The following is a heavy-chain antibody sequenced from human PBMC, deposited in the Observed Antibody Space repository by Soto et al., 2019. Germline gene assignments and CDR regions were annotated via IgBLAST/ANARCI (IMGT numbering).Heavy chain of an antibody. J-gene: IGHJ6*03. CDR2: INDSGST. D-gene: IGHD3-10*01. V-gene: IGHV4-34*04. CDR3: ARVLLLWFGELSRRGGYYYDMDV. CDR1: GGSFSGYY. Sequence: QVQLQQWGAGLLKPSETLSLTCAVYGGSFSGYYWSWIRQTPGKGLEWIGEINDSGSTNNNPSLKSRATISGGTSPNQFSLKLLCVTAAATAVYYWARVLLLWFGELSRRGGYYYDMDVWGKGTTVPVSS.